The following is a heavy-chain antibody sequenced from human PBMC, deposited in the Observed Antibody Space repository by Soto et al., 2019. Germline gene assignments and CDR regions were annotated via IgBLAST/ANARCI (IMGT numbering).Heavy chain of an antibody. CDR3: AKDGGNSGYDFGHF. D-gene: IGHD5-12*01. V-gene: IGHV3-30*02. J-gene: IGHJ4*02. Sequence: YYAASVKGRFTISRDNSKNTLYLQMNSLRAEDTAVYYCAKDGGNSGYDFGHFWGQGTLVTVSS.